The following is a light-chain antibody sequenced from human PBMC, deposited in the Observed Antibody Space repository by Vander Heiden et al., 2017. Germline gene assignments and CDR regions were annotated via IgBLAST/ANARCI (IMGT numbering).Light chain of an antibody. Sequence: EDELTQSPPSLPVTLGQLAPIHRRSSQTPVYSDGNTYLNWFQQRPGQSPRRLIYKVSNRDSGVPDRFSGSGSGADFTLKISRVEAEDVGVYYCIQGTHWPYTFGQGTKLEIK. CDR2: KVS. J-gene: IGKJ2*01. CDR1: QTPVYSDGNTY. CDR3: IQGTHWPYT. V-gene: IGKV2-30*01.